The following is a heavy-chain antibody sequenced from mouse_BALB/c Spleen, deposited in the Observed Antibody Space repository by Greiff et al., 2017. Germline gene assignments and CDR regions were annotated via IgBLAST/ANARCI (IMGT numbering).Heavy chain of an antibody. CDR2: ISYSGST. CDR3: ARAAVVAHYAMDY. Sequence: VQLQQSGPSLVKPSQTLSLTCSVTGDSITSGYWNWIRKFPGNKLEYMGYISYSGSTYYNPSLKSRISITRDTSKNQYYLQLNSVTTEDTATYYCARAAVVAHYAMDYWGQGTSVTVSS. V-gene: IGHV3-8*02. J-gene: IGHJ4*01. CDR1: GDSITSGY. D-gene: IGHD1-1*01.